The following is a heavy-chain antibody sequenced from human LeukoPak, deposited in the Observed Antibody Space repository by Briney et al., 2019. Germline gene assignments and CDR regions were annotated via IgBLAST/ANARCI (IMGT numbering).Heavy chain of an antibody. Sequence: GRSLRLSCAASGFTFDDYAMHWVRQAPGKGLEWVSGISWNSGSIGYADSVKGRLTISRDNAKNSLYLQMNSLRAEDTAVYYCARGGSIAAAGTTDFDYWGQGTLVTVSS. CDR1: GFTFDDYA. CDR3: ARGGSIAAAGTTDFDY. V-gene: IGHV3-9*01. CDR2: ISWNSGSI. J-gene: IGHJ4*02. D-gene: IGHD6-13*01.